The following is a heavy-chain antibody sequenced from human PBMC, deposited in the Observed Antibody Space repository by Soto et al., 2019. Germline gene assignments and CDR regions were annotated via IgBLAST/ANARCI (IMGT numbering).Heavy chain of an antibody. CDR2: IYYSGST. CDR3: ARVEESGTTQYFDL. Sequence: QVQLQESGPGLVKPSQTLSLTCTVSGGSISSGGYYWSWIRQHPGKGLEWIGYIYYSGSTHYNPSLTSRVTIAVDTSKNQFSLKLSSVTAADTAVYYCARVEESGTTQYFDLWGRGTLVTVSS. D-gene: IGHD1-1*01. J-gene: IGHJ2*01. CDR1: GGSISSGGYY. V-gene: IGHV4-31*03.